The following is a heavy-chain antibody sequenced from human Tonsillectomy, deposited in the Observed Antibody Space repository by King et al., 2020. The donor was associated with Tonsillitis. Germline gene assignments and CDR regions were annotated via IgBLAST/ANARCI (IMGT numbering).Heavy chain of an antibody. V-gene: IGHV4-61*01. CDR2: IYYSGST. CDR3: ARGGYCTNGVCYPYNWFDP. D-gene: IGHD2-8*01. Sequence: QLQESGPGLGKSSETLSLTCTVSGGSVSSGSYFWSWIRQPPGKGLEWIGYIYYSGSTNYNPSLKSRVSISVDTSKNQFSLRLCSVTAADTAVYHCARGGYCTNGVCYPYNWFDPWGQGTLVTVSS. CDR1: GGSVSSGSYF. J-gene: IGHJ5*02.